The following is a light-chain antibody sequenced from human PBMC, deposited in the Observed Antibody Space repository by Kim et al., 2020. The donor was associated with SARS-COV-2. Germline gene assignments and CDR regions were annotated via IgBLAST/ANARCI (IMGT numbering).Light chain of an antibody. CDR2: DVD. CDR3: SSYATSDTVL. Sequence: QSVLTQPASVSGSPGQSITISCTGTNSDVGAYVYVSWYQQHPGRAPKLMIYDVDHRPSGVSNRFSGSRSGNTASLTISGLQAEDEADYYCSSYATSDTVLFGGGTQLTVL. J-gene: IGLJ2*01. CDR1: NSDVGAYVY. V-gene: IGLV2-14*03.